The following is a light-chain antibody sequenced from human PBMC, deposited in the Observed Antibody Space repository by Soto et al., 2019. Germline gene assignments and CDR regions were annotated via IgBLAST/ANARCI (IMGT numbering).Light chain of an antibody. CDR1: QSVSSY. Sequence: EIVLAQSPATLALSPGERATLSRRASQSVSSYLAWYQQKPGQAPRLLIYDASNRATGIPARFSGSGSGTDFTLTISSLEPEDFAVYYCQQRSNWSPLTFGGGTRWIS. CDR2: DAS. V-gene: IGKV3-11*01. J-gene: IGKJ4*01. CDR3: QQRSNWSPLT.